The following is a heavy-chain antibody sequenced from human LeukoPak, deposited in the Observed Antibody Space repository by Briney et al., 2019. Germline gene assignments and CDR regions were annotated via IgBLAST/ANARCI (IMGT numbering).Heavy chain of an antibody. V-gene: IGHV3-9*01. J-gene: IGHJ4*02. CDR1: GFTFDDYA. CDR3: AKGDFSSTSCYLGY. D-gene: IGHD2-2*01. CDR2: ISWNSGSI. Sequence: GGSLRLSCAASGFTFDDYAMQWVRHAPGKGLEWVSGISWNSGSIEYADSVKGRFTISRENAKNSLYVEMNSRRAEDTALYYCAKGDFSSTSCYLGYWGQGTLVTVSS.